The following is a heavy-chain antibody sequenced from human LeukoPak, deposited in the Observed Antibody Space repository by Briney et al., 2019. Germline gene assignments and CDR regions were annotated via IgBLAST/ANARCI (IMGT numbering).Heavy chain of an antibody. V-gene: IGHV1-69*13. CDR1: GGTFSSYA. CDR2: IIPIFGTA. D-gene: IGHD3-9*01. CDR3: ARGRYYDILTDPGGSGHDDAFDI. J-gene: IGHJ3*02. Sequence: ASVKVSCKASGGTFSSYAISWVRQAPGQGLEWMGGIIPIFGTANYAQKFQGRVTITADESTSTAYMELSSLRSEDTAVYYCARGRYYDILTDPGGSGHDDAFDIWGQGTMVTVSS.